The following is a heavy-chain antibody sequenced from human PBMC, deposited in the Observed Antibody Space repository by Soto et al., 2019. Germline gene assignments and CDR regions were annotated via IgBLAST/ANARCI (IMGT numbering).Heavy chain of an antibody. Sequence: QITLKESGPTLVKPTQTLTLTCTFSGFSLSTRVVGVGWIRQPPGKALEWLALIYWDDDKRYSPSLKSRLTFTKDTSKNQVDLTMTNMDPVDTATYYCAHDSSCWLGCDYWGPGTLVTVSS. CDR2: IYWDDDK. J-gene: IGHJ4*02. V-gene: IGHV2-5*02. CDR1: GFSLSTRVVG. CDR3: AHDSSCWLGCDY. D-gene: IGHD6-19*01.